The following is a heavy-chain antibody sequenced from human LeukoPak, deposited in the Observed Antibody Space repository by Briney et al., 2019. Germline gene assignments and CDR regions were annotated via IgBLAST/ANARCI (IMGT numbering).Heavy chain of an antibody. CDR2: IYYSGST. Sequence: PSETLSLTCTVSGGSISSYYWSWIRQPPGKRLEWIGYIYYSGSTNYNPSLKSRVTISGDTSKNQFSLKLSSVTAADTAVYYCAYSSAWYVDWFDPWGQGTLVTVSS. D-gene: IGHD6-19*01. J-gene: IGHJ5*01. CDR3: AYSSAWYVDWFDP. V-gene: IGHV4-59*08. CDR1: GGSISSYY.